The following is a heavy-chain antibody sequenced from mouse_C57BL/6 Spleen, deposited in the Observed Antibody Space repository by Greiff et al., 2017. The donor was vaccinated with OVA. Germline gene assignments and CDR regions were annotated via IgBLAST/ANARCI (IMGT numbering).Heavy chain of an antibody. CDR1: GYTFTSYW. J-gene: IGHJ3*01. V-gene: IGHV1-64*01. CDR3: ASLFAY. Sequence: QVQLKQPGAELVKPGASVTLSCKASGYTFTSYWMHWVKQRPGQGLEWIGMIHPNSGSTNYNEKFKSKATLTVDKSSSTAYMQLSSLTSEDSAVYYCASLFAYWGQGTLVTVSA. CDR2: IHPNSGST.